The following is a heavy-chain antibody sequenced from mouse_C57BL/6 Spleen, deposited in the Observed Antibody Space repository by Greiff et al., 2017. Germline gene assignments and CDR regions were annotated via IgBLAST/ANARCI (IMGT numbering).Heavy chain of an antibody. CDR2: ISNLAYSI. J-gene: IGHJ1*03. CDR3: ARRLYDYGYFGV. CDR1: GFTFSDYG. Sequence: EVKVEESGGGLVQPGGSLKLSCAASGFTFSDYGMAWVRQAPRKGPEWVAFISNLAYSIYYADTVTGRFTISRENAKNTLYLEMSSLRSEDTAMYYGARRLYDYGYFGVWGTGATVTVSS. D-gene: IGHD2-3*01. V-gene: IGHV5-15*04.